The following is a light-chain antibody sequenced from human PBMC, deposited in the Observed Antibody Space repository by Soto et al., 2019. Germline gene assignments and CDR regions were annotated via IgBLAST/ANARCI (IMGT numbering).Light chain of an antibody. V-gene: IGKV3-15*01. CDR3: LQYNNWLWT. J-gene: IGKJ1*01. CDR2: DAS. CDR1: QSVSRN. Sequence: EIVMTQSPATLSVSPGERATLSCRASQSVSRNVAWYQQKPGKAPRLLIHDASTGATGISVRFIGSGSGTEFTLTISSLQSEDFAVYYCLQYNNWLWTFGQGTKVESK.